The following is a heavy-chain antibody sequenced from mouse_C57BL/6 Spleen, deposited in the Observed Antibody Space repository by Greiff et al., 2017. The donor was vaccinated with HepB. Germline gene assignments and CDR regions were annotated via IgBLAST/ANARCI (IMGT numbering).Heavy chain of an antibody. CDR1: GYSITSGYY. CDR3: ANDYVWFAY. D-gene: IGHD2-4*01. J-gene: IGHJ3*01. Sequence: QLQQSGPGLVKPSQSLSLTCSVTGYSITSGYYWNWIRQFPGNKLEWMGYISYDGSNNYNPSLKNRISITRDTSKNQFFLKLNSVTTEDTATYYCANDYVWFAYWGQGTLVTVSA. V-gene: IGHV3-6*01. CDR2: ISYDGSN.